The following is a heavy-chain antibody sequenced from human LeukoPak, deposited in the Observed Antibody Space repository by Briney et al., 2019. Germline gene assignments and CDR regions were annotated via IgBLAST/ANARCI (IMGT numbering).Heavy chain of an antibody. CDR2: IKSDGSST. CDR3: ARGGETSNWYPGYFDY. J-gene: IGHJ4*02. D-gene: IGHD6-13*01. CDR1: GFTFSNYW. V-gene: IGHV3-74*01. Sequence: GGSLRLSCAASGFTFSNYWMHWVRQAPGKGPVWVSRIKSDGSSTRFADSVQGRFTISRDNGKNTLYLQMNSLRAEDTAVYYCARGGETSNWYPGYFDYWGQGALVTVSS.